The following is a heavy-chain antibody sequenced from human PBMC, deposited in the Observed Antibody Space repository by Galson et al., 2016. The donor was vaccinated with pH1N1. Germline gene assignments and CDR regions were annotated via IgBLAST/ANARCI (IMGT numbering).Heavy chain of an antibody. J-gene: IGHJ3*02. Sequence: SLRLSCAASGFTFSRYWMSWVRQAPGKGLEWVANIKQDGSEKNYVDSVKGRFTVSRDNAKNSLYLQMNSLRGGDTAVYYCVRDRGFLSVTTSAFHMWGQGTMVTVSS. CDR3: VRDRGFLSVTTSAFHM. CDR2: IKQDGSEK. D-gene: IGHD4-17*01. V-gene: IGHV3-7*03. CDR1: GFTFSRYW.